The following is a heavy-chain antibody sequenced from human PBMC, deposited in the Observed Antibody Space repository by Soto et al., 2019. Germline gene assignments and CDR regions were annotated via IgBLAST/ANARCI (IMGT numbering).Heavy chain of an antibody. CDR2: INHRGGT. CDR3: ARTPTYSASWYYPIDY. V-gene: IGHV4-34*01. CDR1: GGSLNDNY. Sequence: ASETLSLTCAVEGGSLNDNYWNWIRQSPGKGLEWIGEINHRGGTKYNPSLKSRVTISADTSKNQISLKLTSMTAADAAVYYCARTPTYSASWYYPIDYWGQGTPVTVSS. J-gene: IGHJ4*02. D-gene: IGHD6-13*01.